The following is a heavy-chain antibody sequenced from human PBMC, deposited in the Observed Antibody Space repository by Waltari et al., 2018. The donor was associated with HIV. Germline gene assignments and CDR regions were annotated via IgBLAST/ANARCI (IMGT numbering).Heavy chain of an antibody. CDR1: GFTFSSYA. CDR2: ISSSGGST. V-gene: IGHV3-23*01. Sequence: EVQLLESGGGLVQPGGSLRLSCAASGFTFSSYAMSWVGQAPGKGLEWVSAISSSGGSTYYADSVKGRFTISRDNSKNTLYLQMNSLRAEDTAVYYCAKEGHQGGDARGVQDYWGQGTLVTVSS. J-gene: IGHJ4*02. CDR3: AKEGHQGGDARGVQDY. D-gene: IGHD4-17*01.